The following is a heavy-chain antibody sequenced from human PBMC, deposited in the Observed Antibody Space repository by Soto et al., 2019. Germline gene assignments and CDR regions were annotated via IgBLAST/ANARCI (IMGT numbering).Heavy chain of an antibody. J-gene: IGHJ4*02. CDR1: GYTFTSYY. D-gene: IGHD2-15*01. Sequence: ASVKVSCKASGYTFTSYYMHWVRQAPGQGLEWMGIINPSGGSTSYAQKFQGRVTMTRDTSTSTVYMELSSLRSEDTAVYYCARSSNGYCSGGSCCYFDYWGQGTLVTVSS. CDR3: ARSSNGYCSGGSCCYFDY. V-gene: IGHV1-46*01. CDR2: INPSGGST.